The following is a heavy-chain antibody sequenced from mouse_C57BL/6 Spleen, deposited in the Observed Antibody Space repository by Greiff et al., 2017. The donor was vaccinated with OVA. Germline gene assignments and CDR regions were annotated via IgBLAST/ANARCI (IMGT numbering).Heavy chain of an antibody. CDR3: AKHEMGDY. CDR2: IYPGAGDT. CDR1: GYAFSSSW. V-gene: IGHV1-82*01. J-gene: IGHJ2*01. Sequence: VQLVESGPELVKPGASVKLSCTASGYAFSSSWMNWVKQRPGKGLAWIGRIYPGAGDTNYHGKFKGTATLTADKSASTVYMELSKLTAEDSAGYFCAKHEMGDYWGKGTTLTVAS.